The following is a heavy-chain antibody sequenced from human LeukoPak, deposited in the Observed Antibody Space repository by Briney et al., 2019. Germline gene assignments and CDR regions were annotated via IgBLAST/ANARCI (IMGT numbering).Heavy chain of an antibody. CDR3: ATVGDIEVVPAARGSYNWFDP. Sequence: GGSLRLSCAASGFTFSSYAMSWVRQAPGKGLEWVSAISGSGGSTYYADSVKGRFTISRDNSKNTLYLQMNSLRAEDTAVYYCATVGDIEVVPAARGSYNWFDPWGQGTLVTVSS. V-gene: IGHV3-23*01. CDR1: GFTFSSYA. J-gene: IGHJ5*02. D-gene: IGHD2-2*01. CDR2: ISGSGGST.